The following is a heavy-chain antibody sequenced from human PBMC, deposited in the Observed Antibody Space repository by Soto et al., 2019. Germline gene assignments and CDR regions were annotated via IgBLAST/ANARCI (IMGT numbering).Heavy chain of an antibody. D-gene: IGHD3-3*01. J-gene: IGHJ6*02. CDR3: ARSEPGNFASFLAGMDV. CDR1: GFTFSSYE. V-gene: IGHV3-13*05. CDR2: IGTAGDP. Sequence: GGSLILSCAASGFTFSSYEMHWVRQATGKGLEWVSAIGTAGDPYYPGSVKGRFTISRENAKNSLYLQMNSLRAGDTAVYYCARSEPGNFASFLAGMDVWGQGTTVTVSS.